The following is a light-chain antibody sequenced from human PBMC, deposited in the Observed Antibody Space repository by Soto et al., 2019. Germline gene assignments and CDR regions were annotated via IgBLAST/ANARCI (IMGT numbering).Light chain of an antibody. V-gene: IGKV3D-15*01. CDR2: GAS. J-gene: IGKJ4*01. CDR1: QSVSSN. Sequence: EIVMTQSPGTLSVFPGERATLSCGASQSVSSNLAWYQQKPGQAPRLLIYGASTRATGIPARFSVSGSGTEFTLSISSLQSEDVAVYYCQQYHSWVTFGGGTKVEIK. CDR3: QQYHSWVT.